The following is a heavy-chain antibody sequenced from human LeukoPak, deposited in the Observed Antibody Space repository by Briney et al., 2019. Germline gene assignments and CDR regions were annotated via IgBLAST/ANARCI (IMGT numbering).Heavy chain of an antibody. CDR2: IHTTGST. CDR3: ARDRGYYDSRHFDY. CDR1: GGSISSYY. D-gene: IGHD3-22*01. V-gene: IGHV4-4*07. Sequence: SETLSLTCTVSGGSISSYYWSWIRQPAGKGLEWIGRIHTTGSTNYNPSLKSRVTMSVDTSKNQFSLKLSSVTAADTAVYYCARDRGYYDSRHFDYWGQGTLVTVSS. J-gene: IGHJ4*02.